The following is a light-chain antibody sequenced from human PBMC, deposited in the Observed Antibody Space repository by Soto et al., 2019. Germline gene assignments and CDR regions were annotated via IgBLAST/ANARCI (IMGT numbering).Light chain of an antibody. CDR1: QSVSSN. Sequence: ELVMTRSPSTLSVSPGERPTLSCRAIQSVSSNLAWYQQKPGQAPRLLIHGASTRATGIPARFSGSGSGTEFTLTISSLQSEDFAVYYCQQYNEWPPVTFGGGTKVDIK. CDR3: QQYNEWPPVT. CDR2: GAS. V-gene: IGKV3-15*01. J-gene: IGKJ4*01.